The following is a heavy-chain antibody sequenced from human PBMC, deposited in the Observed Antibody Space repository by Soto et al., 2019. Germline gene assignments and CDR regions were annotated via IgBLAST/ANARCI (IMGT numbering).Heavy chain of an antibody. V-gene: IGHV3-74*01. Sequence: VQLVESRGGLVQPGGSLRLSCAASGFAFGSYWMHWVRQAPGKGLVWVSRISQDGAIATQADSVKGRFTISRDNAKNTLLLQMNSLRADDTAVYYCLRDQRHWNEFADQWGQGTLVTVSS. CDR1: GFAFGSYW. D-gene: IGHD1-1*01. J-gene: IGHJ4*02. CDR2: ISQDGAIA. CDR3: LRDQRHWNEFADQ.